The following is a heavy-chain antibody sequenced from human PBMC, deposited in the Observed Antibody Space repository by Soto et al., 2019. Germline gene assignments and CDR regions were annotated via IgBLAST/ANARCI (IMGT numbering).Heavy chain of an antibody. CDR3: AKDTTVVVITGCFDP. J-gene: IGHJ5*02. Sequence: EVQLVESGGGLVQPGGSLRLSCGASRFTFSSYAMSWVRQAPGKGLEWVSAISGSGGSTYYADSVKGRFTISRDNSKNTLYLQMNSLRAEDTAVYYCAKDTTVVVITGCFDPWGQGTLVTVSS. CDR2: ISGSGGST. D-gene: IGHD3-22*01. V-gene: IGHV3-23*04. CDR1: RFTFSSYA.